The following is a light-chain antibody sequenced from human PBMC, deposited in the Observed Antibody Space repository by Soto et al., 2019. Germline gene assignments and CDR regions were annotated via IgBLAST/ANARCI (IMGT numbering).Light chain of an antibody. Sequence: VLTQSPDSLSLSPGERATLSCRATRDVSIYIAWYQKKTGQPPRLVVYDTSKRATGVPARFSGAGSGADFTLTISRLQPEDVGVYYCQQRHGWPVFGGGTKVEI. CDR3: QQRHGWPV. J-gene: IGKJ4*01. V-gene: IGKV3D-11*01. CDR1: RDVSIY. CDR2: DTS.